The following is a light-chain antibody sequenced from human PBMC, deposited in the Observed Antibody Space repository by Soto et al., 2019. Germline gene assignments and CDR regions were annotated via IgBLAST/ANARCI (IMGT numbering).Light chain of an antibody. CDR1: QSISSW. Sequence: DIQMTQSPSTLSASVVDRVTITCLASQSISSWLAWYQQKPGKAPKLLIYKASSLESGVPSRFSGSGSGTEFTLTISSLQPDDFATYYCQQYNSYSGTFGQGTKVDI. V-gene: IGKV1-5*03. CDR2: KAS. J-gene: IGKJ1*01. CDR3: QQYNSYSGT.